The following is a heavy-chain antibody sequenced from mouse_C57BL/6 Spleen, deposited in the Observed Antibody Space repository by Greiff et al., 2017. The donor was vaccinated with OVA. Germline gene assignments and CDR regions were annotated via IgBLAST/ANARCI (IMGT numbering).Heavy chain of an antibody. D-gene: IGHD2-4*01. Sequence: EVQRVESGGGLVKPGGSLKLSCAASGFTFSDYGMHWVRQAPEKGLEWVAYISSGSSTIYYADTVKGRFTISRDNAKNTLFLQMTSLRSEDTAMYYCARDYDYVYYAMDYWGQGTSVTVSS. CDR1: GFTFSDYG. J-gene: IGHJ4*01. V-gene: IGHV5-17*01. CDR3: ARDYDYVYYAMDY. CDR2: ISSGSSTI.